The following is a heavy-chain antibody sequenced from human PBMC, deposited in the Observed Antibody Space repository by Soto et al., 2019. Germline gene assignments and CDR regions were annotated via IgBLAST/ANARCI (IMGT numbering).Heavy chain of an antibody. V-gene: IGHV1-3*01. Sequence: QVQLVQSGAEVKKPGASVKVSCKASGYTFTSYAMHWVRQAPGQRLEWMGWINAGNGNTKYSQRFKGRVTSTRDTSASRANKELTSQRSEDTAVYYGASSITLAGDYWGQGTLVTVSS. D-gene: IGHD1-20*01. CDR1: GYTFTSYA. J-gene: IGHJ4*02. CDR2: INAGNGNT. CDR3: ASSITLAGDY.